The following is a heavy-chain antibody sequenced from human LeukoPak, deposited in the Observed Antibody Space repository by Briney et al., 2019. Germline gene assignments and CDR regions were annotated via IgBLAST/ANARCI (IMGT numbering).Heavy chain of an antibody. CDR3: ARGRVPTVTSYIDY. CDR1: GGSFSGYY. D-gene: IGHD4-17*01. Sequence: SETLSLTCAVFGGSFSGYYWSWIRQSPGKGLEWIGDINHGGSTNYSPSLKSRVSVASDTFKKQFSLRLTSVTAADTVVYFCARGRVPTVTSYIDYWGQGTLVTVSS. J-gene: IGHJ4*02. V-gene: IGHV4-34*01. CDR2: INHGGST.